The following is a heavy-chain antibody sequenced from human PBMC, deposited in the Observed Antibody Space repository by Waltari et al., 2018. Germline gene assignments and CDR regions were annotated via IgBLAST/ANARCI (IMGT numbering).Heavy chain of an antibody. CDR2: ISYDGSNK. V-gene: IGHV3-30-3*01. Sequence: QVQLVESGGGVVQPGRSLRLSCAASGFTFSSYAMHWVRQAPGKGLEWVAVISYDGSNKYYADSVKGRFTISRDNSKNTLYLQMNSLRAEDTAVYYCAGGRSGYYDYWGQGTLVTVSS. D-gene: IGHD3-22*01. J-gene: IGHJ4*02. CDR1: GFTFSSYA. CDR3: AGGRSGYYDY.